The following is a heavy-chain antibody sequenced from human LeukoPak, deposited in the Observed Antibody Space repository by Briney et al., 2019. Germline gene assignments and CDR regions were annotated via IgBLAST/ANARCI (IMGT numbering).Heavy chain of an antibody. CDR3: ARPLTGTSWYYFDY. Sequence: ASVKVSCKASSYTFTRYGISWVRQAPGQGLEWMGWINPNSADTSYAQKFRGRVIMTRDTSINTAYVVLSGLRSDDTAVYYCARPLTGTSWYYFDYWGQGTLVTVSS. J-gene: IGHJ4*02. CDR1: SYTFTRYG. CDR2: INPNSADT. V-gene: IGHV1-2*02. D-gene: IGHD1-7*01.